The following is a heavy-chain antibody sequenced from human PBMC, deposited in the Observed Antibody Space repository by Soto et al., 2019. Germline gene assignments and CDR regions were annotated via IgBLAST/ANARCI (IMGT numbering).Heavy chain of an antibody. CDR2: IIPIFGTA. V-gene: IGHV1-69*13. J-gene: IGHJ3*02. CDR3: ARAKITMITPGAYDAFDI. D-gene: IGHD3-22*01. Sequence: SVKVSCKASGGTFSSYAISWVRQAPGQGLEWMGGIIPIFGTANYAQKFQGRVTITADESTSTAYMELSSLRSEDTAVYYCARAKITMITPGAYDAFDIWGQGTMVTVS. CDR1: GGTFSSYA.